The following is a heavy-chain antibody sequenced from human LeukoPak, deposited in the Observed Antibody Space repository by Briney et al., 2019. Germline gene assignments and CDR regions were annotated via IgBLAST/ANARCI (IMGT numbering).Heavy chain of an antibody. V-gene: IGHV4-59*12. CDR1: GGSISTYY. Sequence: SETLSLTCTVSGGSISTYYWTWMRQPPGKGLEWIGDIYYSGSTNYNPSLKSRVTISVDTSKNQFSLKLSSVTAADTAVYYCARSPQRRGYYFDYWGQGTLVTVSS. CDR3: ARSPQRRGYYFDY. J-gene: IGHJ4*02. CDR2: IYYSGST. D-gene: IGHD6-25*01.